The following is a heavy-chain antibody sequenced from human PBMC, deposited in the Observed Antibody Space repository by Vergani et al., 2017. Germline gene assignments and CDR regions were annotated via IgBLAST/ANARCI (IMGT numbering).Heavy chain of an antibody. CDR1: GGSISSGGYY. CDR3: ARVPSPNDYGDYGGDYYYYMDV. CDR2: IYYSGST. D-gene: IGHD4-17*01. V-gene: IGHV4-31*03. Sequence: QVQLQESGPGLVKPSQTLSLTCTVSGGSISSGGYYWSRIRQHPGKGLEWIGYIYYSGSTYYNPSLKSRVTISVDTSKNQFSLKLSSVTAADTAVYYCARVPSPNDYGDYGGDYYYYMDVWGKGTTVTVSS. J-gene: IGHJ6*03.